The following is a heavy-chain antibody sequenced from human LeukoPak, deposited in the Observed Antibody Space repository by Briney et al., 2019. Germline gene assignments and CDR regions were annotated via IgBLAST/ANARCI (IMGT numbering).Heavy chain of an antibody. CDR1: GFTFSTYG. CDR3: AKRSDYGGEGNYFDY. J-gene: IGHJ4*02. V-gene: IGHV3-23*01. D-gene: IGHD4-23*01. Sequence: PGGSLILSCAASGFTFSTYGMSWVRQAPGKGLEWVSAISGRDSNTYYADSVEGRFIISRDNSKNTLYLQMNSLRAEDTAVYYCAKRSDYGGEGNYFDYWGQGTPVTVSS. CDR2: ISGRDSNT.